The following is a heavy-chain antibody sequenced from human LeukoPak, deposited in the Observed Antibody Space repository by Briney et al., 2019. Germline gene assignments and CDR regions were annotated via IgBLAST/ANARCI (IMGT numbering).Heavy chain of an antibody. Sequence: GESPKISCKGSGYSFTSYWIGWGRQMPGKGLEGMGIIYPGDSDTRYSPSFQGQVTISADKSISTAYLQWSSLKASDTAMYYRARLPRRYSYGYNYYMDVWGKGTTVTISS. V-gene: IGHV5-51*01. CDR1: GYSFTSYW. J-gene: IGHJ6*03. CDR3: ARLPRRYSYGYNYYMDV. D-gene: IGHD5-18*01. CDR2: IYPGDSDT.